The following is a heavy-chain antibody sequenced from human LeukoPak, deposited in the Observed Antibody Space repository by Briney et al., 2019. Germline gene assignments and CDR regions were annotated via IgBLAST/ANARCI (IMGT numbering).Heavy chain of an antibody. Sequence: SETLSLTCTVSGYSISSGYYWGWIRQPPGKGLEWIGSIYHSGSTYYNPSLKSRVTISVDTSKNQFSLKLSSVTAADTAVYYCARDYGDYWASYYMDVWGEGTTVTVSS. V-gene: IGHV4-38-2*02. CDR1: GYSISSGYY. J-gene: IGHJ6*03. CDR2: IYHSGST. D-gene: IGHD4-17*01. CDR3: ARDYGDYWASYYMDV.